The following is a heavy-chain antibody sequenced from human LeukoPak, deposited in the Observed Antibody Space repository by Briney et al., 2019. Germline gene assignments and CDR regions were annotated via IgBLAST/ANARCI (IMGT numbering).Heavy chain of an antibody. V-gene: IGHV3-23*01. CDR2: ISGSGGNT. J-gene: IGHJ4*02. CDR3: AKDHQWRIRRNYFDY. CDR1: GFTFSSYA. Sequence: GGSLRLSCAASGFTFSSYAMSWVRQAPGKGLEWVATISGSGGNTYYADSVKGRFTISRDNSKNTLYLQMNSLRAEDTAGYYCAKDHQWRIRRNYFDYWGQGTLVTVSS. D-gene: IGHD6-19*01.